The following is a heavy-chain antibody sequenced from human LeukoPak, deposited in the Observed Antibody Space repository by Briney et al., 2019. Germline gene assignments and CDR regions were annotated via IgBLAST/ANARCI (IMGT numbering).Heavy chain of an antibody. D-gene: IGHD3-22*01. CDR3: AHTYYYDSSGYYYYFDY. CDR1: GFSLSTSGVG. V-gene: IGHV2-5*02. J-gene: IGHJ4*02. Sequence: SGPTLVNPTQTLTLTCTFSGFSLSTSGVGVGWIRQPPGKALEWLALIYWDDDKRYSPSLKSRLTITKDTSKNQVVLTMTNMDPVDTATYYCAHTYYYDSSGYYYYFDYWGQGTLVTVSS. CDR2: IYWDDDK.